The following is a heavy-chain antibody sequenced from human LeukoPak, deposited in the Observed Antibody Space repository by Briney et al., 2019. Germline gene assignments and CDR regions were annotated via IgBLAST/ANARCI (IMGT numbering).Heavy chain of an antibody. V-gene: IGHV5-51*01. CDR3: ARLPKRWLQSYFDY. CDR2: IYPGDSDT. J-gene: IGHJ4*02. Sequence: GESLKISCKGSGYTFSSYWIGWVRQMPGKGLEWMGIIYPGDSDTKYSPSFQGQVTISVDKSISTAYLQWSSLKASDTAMYYYARLPKRWLQSYFDYWGQGTLVTVSS. CDR1: GYTFSSYW. D-gene: IGHD5-24*01.